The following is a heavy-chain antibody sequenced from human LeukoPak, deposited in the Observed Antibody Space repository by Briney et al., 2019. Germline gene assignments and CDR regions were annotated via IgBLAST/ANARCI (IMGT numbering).Heavy chain of an antibody. CDR3: ARYYGSGRDGDY. Sequence: SETLSLTCAVYGGSFSGYYWSWIRQPPGKGLEWIGEINHSGSTNYNPSLKSRVTISVDTSKNQFSLKVNSVTAADTAVYFCARYYGSGRDGDYWGQGTLVTVSS. D-gene: IGHD3-10*01. CDR1: GGSFSGYY. V-gene: IGHV4-34*01. J-gene: IGHJ4*02. CDR2: INHSGST.